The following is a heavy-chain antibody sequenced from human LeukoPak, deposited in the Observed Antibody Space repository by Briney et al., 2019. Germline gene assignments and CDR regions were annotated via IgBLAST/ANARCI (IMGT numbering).Heavy chain of an antibody. CDR1: GASITSSY. CDR3: ASTARIFEY. J-gene: IGHJ4*02. CDR2: IANNGDI. D-gene: IGHD2-15*01. V-gene: IGHV4-59*08. Sequence: SETLSLTCTVSGASITSSYWSWIRQSPGKGLEGIGYIANNGDINYNPSLRGRVTISMDTSKNQFSLRLRFVTAEDTAVYFCASTARIFEYWGQGTLVTVS.